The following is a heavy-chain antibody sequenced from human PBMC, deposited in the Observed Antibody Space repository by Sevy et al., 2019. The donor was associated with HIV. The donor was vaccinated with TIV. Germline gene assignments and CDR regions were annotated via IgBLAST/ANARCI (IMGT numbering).Heavy chain of an antibody. CDR1: GGSVGDSLYF. V-gene: IGHV4-39*01. D-gene: IGHD2-2*02. J-gene: IGHJ4*02. CDR3: ARHERYTDPLIDH. Sequence: SETLSLTCSVSGGSVGDSLYFWAWFRQPPGQGLEWIVSMYHSGAIYYNPSLKSRVTMSVDTSNNLLSLRLNSVTAADTAFYYCARHERYTDPLIDHWGQGALVTVSS. CDR2: MYHSGAI.